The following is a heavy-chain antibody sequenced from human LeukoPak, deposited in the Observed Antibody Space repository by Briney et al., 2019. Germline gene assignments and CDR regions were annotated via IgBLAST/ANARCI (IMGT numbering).Heavy chain of an antibody. Sequence: PGGSLRLSCAASGFTFSSYAMSWVRQAPGKGLEWVSAISGSGGSTYYADSVKGRFTISRDNSKNTLYLQMNSLRAEDTAVYYCAKDHEGITIFGVVITPVWGYFDYWGQGTLVTVSS. CDR1: GFTFSSYA. V-gene: IGHV3-23*01. CDR2: ISGSGGST. J-gene: IGHJ4*02. CDR3: AKDHEGITIFGVVITPVWGYFDY. D-gene: IGHD3-3*01.